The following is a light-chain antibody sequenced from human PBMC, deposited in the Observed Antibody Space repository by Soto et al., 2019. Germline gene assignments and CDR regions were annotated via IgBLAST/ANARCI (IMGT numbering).Light chain of an antibody. CDR2: SNN. J-gene: IGLJ1*01. V-gene: IGLV1-44*01. CDR1: SWNIGSNA. CDR3: AACDHTTTGVV. Sequence: QSVLTQPPSASGSPGQRVSISCSGGSWNIGSNAVNWYRQLPGTAPTLLIHSNNQRASGVPDRFSGSKSGTSASLAISGRHSDDEADYYCAACDHTTTGVVFGPGTKATVL.